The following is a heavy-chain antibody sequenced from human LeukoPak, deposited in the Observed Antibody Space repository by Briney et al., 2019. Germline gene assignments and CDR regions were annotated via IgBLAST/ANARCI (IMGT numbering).Heavy chain of an antibody. V-gene: IGHV3-21*01. D-gene: IGHD6-13*01. Sequence: PGGSLRLSCAASGFTFSSYSMNWVRQAPGKGLEWVSSISSSSSYIYYADSVKGRFTISRDNAKNSPYLQMNSLRAEDTAVYYCARDLTSIAAAGPDAFDIWGQGTMVTVSS. CDR3: ARDLTSIAAAGPDAFDI. CDR2: ISSSSSYI. J-gene: IGHJ3*02. CDR1: GFTFSSYS.